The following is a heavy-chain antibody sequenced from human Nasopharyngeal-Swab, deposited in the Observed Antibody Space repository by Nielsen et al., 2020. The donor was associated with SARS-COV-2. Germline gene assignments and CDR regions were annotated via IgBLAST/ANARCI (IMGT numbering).Heavy chain of an antibody. Sequence: GESLKISCAASGFTFSSYAMSWVRQAPGKGLEWVSAISGSGGSTYYADSVKGRFTISRDNSKNTLYLRMNSLRAEDTAVYYCARDSDDFWSVKNWGYYYYYGMDVWGQGTTVTVSS. CDR1: GFTFSSYA. V-gene: IGHV3-23*01. CDR2: ISGSGGST. CDR3: ARDSDDFWSVKNWGYYYYYGMDV. J-gene: IGHJ6*02. D-gene: IGHD3-3*01.